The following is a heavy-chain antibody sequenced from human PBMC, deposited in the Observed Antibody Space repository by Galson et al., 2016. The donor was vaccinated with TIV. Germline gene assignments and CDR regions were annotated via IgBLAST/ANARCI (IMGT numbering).Heavy chain of an antibody. V-gene: IGHV3-7*03. CDR3: TRGAPFGAY. J-gene: IGHJ4*02. D-gene: IGHD3-10*01. CDR2: INQDRTKK. Sequence: SLRLSCAASGFTFSSYWMLWVREAPGKGLEWVANINQDRTKKYHLDSVKGRFIISRDNAKDSLYLEMNNLRVDDTAIYYCTRGAPFGAYWGQGTLVSVSS. CDR1: GFTFSSYW.